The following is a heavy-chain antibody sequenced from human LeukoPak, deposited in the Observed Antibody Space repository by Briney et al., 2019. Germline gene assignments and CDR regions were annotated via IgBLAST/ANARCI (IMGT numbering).Heavy chain of an antibody. CDR1: GFTFSSYS. CDR2: ISSSSSYI. CDR3: ARVDYDFWSGYYTGGTETFDY. Sequence: GGSLRLSCAASGFTFSSYSMNWVRQAPGKGLEWVSSISSSSSYIYYADSVKGRFTISRDNAKNSLYLQMNSLRAEDTAVYYCARVDYDFWSGYYTGGTETFDYWGQGTLVTVSS. V-gene: IGHV3-21*01. D-gene: IGHD3-3*01. J-gene: IGHJ4*02.